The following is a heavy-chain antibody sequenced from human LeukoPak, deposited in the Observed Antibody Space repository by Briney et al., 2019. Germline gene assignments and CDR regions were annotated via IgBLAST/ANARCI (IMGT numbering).Heavy chain of an antibody. Sequence: PGGSLRLSCAASGFTFSDYYMSWIRQAPGKGLEWVSYISSSGSTIYYADSVKGRFTISRDNAKNSLYLQMNSLRAEDTAVCYCARSFSGTYSGSYGFDYWGQGTLVTVSS. CDR1: GFTFSDYY. J-gene: IGHJ4*02. V-gene: IGHV3-11*01. D-gene: IGHD1-26*01. CDR2: ISSSGSTI. CDR3: ARSFSGTYSGSYGFDY.